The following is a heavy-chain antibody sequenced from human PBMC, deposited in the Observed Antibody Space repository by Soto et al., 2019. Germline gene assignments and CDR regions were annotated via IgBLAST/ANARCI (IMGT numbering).Heavy chain of an antibody. V-gene: IGHV4-34*01. D-gene: IGHD2-8*01. J-gene: IGHJ6*02. CDR1: GGSFSGYY. Sequence: SETLSLTCAVYGGSFSGYYWSWIRQPPGKGLEWIGEINHSGSTNYNPSLKSRVTISVDTSKNQFSLKLSSVTAADTAVYYCARTRMVFDYYGMDVWGQGTTVTVSS. CDR2: INHSGST. CDR3: ARTRMVFDYYGMDV.